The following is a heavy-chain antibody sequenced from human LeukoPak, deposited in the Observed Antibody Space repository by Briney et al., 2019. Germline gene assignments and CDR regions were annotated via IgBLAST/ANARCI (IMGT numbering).Heavy chain of an antibody. CDR1: GYSSTSYW. CDR2: IYPGDSDT. Sequence: ESLKISCKGSGYSSTSYWIGWVRQMPGKGLEWMGIIYPGDSDTRYSPSFQGQVTISADKSISTAYPQWSSLKASDTAMYYCARPLHDYYDSSGYYFDYGGQGTLVTVSS. D-gene: IGHD3-22*01. V-gene: IGHV5-51*01. J-gene: IGHJ4*02. CDR3: ARPLHDYYDSSGYYFDY.